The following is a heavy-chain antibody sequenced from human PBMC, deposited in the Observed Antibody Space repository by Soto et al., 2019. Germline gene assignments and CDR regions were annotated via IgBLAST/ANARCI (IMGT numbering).Heavy chain of an antibody. CDR1: GFTFSSYE. CDR3: ADDALVEANYYYYYGMDV. CDR2: ISSSGSTI. J-gene: IGHJ6*02. V-gene: IGHV3-48*03. Sequence: GGSLRLSCAASGFTFSSYEMNWVRQAPGKGLEWVSYISSSGSTIDYADSVKGRFTISRDNAKNSLYLQMNSLRAEDTAVYYCADDALVEANYYYYYGMDVWGQGTTVTVSS. D-gene: IGHD1-26*01.